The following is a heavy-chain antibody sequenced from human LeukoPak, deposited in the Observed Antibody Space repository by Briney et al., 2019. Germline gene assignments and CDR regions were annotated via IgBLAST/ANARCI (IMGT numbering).Heavy chain of an antibody. Sequence: ASVKVSCKASGYTFTGYYMHWVRQAPGQGLEWMGWINPNTGGTNSAQKFRGRVTMTRDTSISTAYMELSRLRSDDTAVYYCARDEGFYSTSSLYCFDYWGQGTLVTVSS. V-gene: IGHV1-2*02. D-gene: IGHD6-6*01. CDR3: ARDEGFYSTSSLYCFDY. J-gene: IGHJ4*02. CDR1: GYTFTGYY. CDR2: INPNTGGT.